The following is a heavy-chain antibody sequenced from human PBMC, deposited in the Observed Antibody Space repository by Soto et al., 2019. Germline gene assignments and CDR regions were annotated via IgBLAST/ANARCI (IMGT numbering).Heavy chain of an antibody. J-gene: IGHJ4*02. CDR2: VKSKTDGATT. D-gene: IGHD6-6*01. V-gene: IGHV3-15*01. CDR3: TTDGGIGTRPLFDW. Sequence: EVHLVESGGDFVKPGGSLRLSCGASGFSFTNGWMSWVRQAPGKGLEWVGRVKSKTDGATTDYAAPVKGRFPILRDDSKNMLYLQMNSLKIEDTAVYYCTTDGGIGTRPLFDWWGQGTLVTVSS. CDR1: GFSFTNGW.